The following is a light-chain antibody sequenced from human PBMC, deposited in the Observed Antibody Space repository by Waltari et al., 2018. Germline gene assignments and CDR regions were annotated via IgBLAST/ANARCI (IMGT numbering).Light chain of an antibody. V-gene: IGKV3-20*01. CDR1: QSFSRS. Sequence: EIMLTQSPGTLSLSPGERATLSCRTSQSFSRSLAWYQQKPDQAPRLLIYDASSRATGIPDRFSGSGSGTDFSLTISRLEPEDSAVYYCQHYRNLPVTFGQGTKVEIK. CDR3: QHYRNLPVT. CDR2: DAS. J-gene: IGKJ1*01.